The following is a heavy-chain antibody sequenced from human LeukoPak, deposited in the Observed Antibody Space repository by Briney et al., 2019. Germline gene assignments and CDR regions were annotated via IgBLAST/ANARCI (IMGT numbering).Heavy chain of an antibody. V-gene: IGHV4-39*01. CDR1: GGSISSSSYY. CDR3: ARHGVVGATYDY. D-gene: IGHD1-26*01. J-gene: IGHJ4*02. CDR2: IYYSGST. Sequence: PSETLSLTCTVSGGSISSSSYYWGWIRQPPGKGLEWIGSIYYSGSTYYNPSLKSRVTISVDTSKNQFSLKLSSVTAADTTVYYCARHGVVGATYDYWGQGTLVTVSS.